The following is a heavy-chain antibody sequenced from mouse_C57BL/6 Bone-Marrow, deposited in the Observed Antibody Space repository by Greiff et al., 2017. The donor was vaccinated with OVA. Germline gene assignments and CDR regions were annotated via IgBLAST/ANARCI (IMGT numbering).Heavy chain of an antibody. CDR3: AKSGGDGYYPYWYFDV. CDR1: GFSLTSYG. CDR2: IWRGGST. D-gene: IGHD2-3*01. Sequence: VQLQQSGPGLVQPSQSLSITCTVSGFSLTSYGVHWVRQSPGKGLEWLGVIWRGGSTDYNAAFMSRLSITKDNSKSQVFFKMNSLQADDTAIYYCAKSGGDGYYPYWYFDVWGTGTTVTVSS. J-gene: IGHJ1*03. V-gene: IGHV2-5*01.